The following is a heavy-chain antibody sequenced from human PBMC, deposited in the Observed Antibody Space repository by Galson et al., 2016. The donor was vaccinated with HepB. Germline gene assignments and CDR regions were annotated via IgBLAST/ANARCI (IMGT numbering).Heavy chain of an antibody. CDR2: ISGSGDKT. CDR1: GFTLSSYA. D-gene: IGHD6-19*01. J-gene: IGHJ4*02. V-gene: IGHV3-23*01. Sequence: SLRLSCAASGFTLSSYAMSWIRLAPGEGPEWVSVISGSGDKTYYANLGKGRFTIPRDNSKNTLNLQMASLRAEDTAVYYCTKFSSDWHYFDYWGQGILVTVSS. CDR3: TKFSSDWHYFDY.